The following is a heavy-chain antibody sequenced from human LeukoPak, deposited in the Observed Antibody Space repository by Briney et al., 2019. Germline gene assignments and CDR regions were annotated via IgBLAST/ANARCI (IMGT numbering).Heavy chain of an antibody. CDR3: ARRGITYSSSFFAY. D-gene: IGHD6-13*01. CDR2: IFYSGRT. Sequence: SETLSLTCTVSGDSIGSSNNYWAWVRQPPGKGLEWLGSIFYSGRTYYNPSLKSRVTISVDTSKNQFSLNLYSVTAADTATYYCARRGITYSSSFFAYWGQGTLVTVSS. V-gene: IGHV4-39*01. J-gene: IGHJ4*02. CDR1: GDSIGSSNNY.